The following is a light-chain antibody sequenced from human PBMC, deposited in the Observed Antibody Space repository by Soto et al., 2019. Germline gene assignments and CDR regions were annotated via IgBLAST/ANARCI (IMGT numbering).Light chain of an antibody. CDR2: GAS. CDR3: QQYNNWLT. J-gene: IGKJ4*01. CDR1: QSFSSN. V-gene: IGKV3-15*01. Sequence: EIVMTHSPATLSGSPGERATLSCRASQSFSSNLAWYQQKPGQAPRLLIYGASTRATGIPARFSGSGSGTEFTLTISSLQSEDFAVYYCQQYNNWLTFGGGTKVEIK.